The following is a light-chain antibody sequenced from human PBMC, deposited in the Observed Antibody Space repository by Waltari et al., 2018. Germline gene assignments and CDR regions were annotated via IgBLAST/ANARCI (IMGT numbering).Light chain of an antibody. V-gene: IGKV2-30*01. J-gene: IGKJ5*01. CDR3: MQATHWPVT. CDR2: KVS. CDR1: QSLVYTDGISY. Sequence: DVGLTQSPLSLPVTPGQSASISCRSSQSLVYTDGISYLNWFHQRPGQAPRRLIYKVSNRDSGVPDRFSGSGSGTDFTLMISSVEADDVGVYFCMQATHWPVTFGHGTRLEIK.